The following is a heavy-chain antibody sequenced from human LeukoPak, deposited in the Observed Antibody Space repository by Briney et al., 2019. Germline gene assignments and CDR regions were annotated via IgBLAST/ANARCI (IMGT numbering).Heavy chain of an antibody. V-gene: IGHV4-61*02. CDR3: ARLRQQLVLY. J-gene: IGHJ4*02. Sequence: SETLSLTCTVSGGSITGATNYWSWIRQPAGKGLEWIGRIYTRDSTNYNPSLKSRVTMSIDTSKNQFSLNLNSVTAADTAVYYCARLRQQLVLYWGQGTLVTVSS. CDR2: IYTRDST. D-gene: IGHD6-13*01. CDR1: GGSITGATNY.